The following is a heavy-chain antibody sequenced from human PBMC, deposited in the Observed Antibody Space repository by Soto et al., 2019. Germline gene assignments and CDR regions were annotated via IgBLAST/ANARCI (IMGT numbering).Heavy chain of an antibody. J-gene: IGHJ4*02. CDR3: AKDAVSGDGIWLLDS. V-gene: IGHV3-23*01. CDR2: LLRSGSTT. Sequence: VGSLRLSCAASGFTFTNYAMTWARQAPGKGLEWVSSLLRSGSTTYYADSVKGRFTISSDISANSLYPQMDSLRAEDTAVYYCAKDAVSGDGIWLLDSWGQGTVVTVSS. CDR1: GFTFTNYA. D-gene: IGHD4-17*01.